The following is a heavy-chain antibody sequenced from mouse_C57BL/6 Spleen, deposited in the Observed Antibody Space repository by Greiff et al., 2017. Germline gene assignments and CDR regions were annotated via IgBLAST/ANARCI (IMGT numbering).Heavy chain of an antibody. CDR2: ISDGGSYT. CDR3: AREGNYYLDY. Sequence: EVQVVESGGGLVKPGGSLKLSCAASGFTFSSYAMSWVRQTPEKRLEWVATISDGGSYTYYPDNVKGRFTISRDNAKNNLYLQMSHLKSEDTAMYYCAREGNYYLDYWGQGTTLTVSS. CDR1: GFTFSSYA. V-gene: IGHV5-4*01. J-gene: IGHJ2*01.